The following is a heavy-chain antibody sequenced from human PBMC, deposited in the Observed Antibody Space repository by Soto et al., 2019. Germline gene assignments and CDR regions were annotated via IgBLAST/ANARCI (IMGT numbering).Heavy chain of an antibody. CDR2: IGIGSSTK. V-gene: IGHV3-48*01. Sequence: SLRLSCAASGFTFRNYGMNWVRQVPGKGLEWVSYIGIGSSTKYYADSVKGRFTISRDNAKNSLHLQMNSLRAEDTAVYYCARGQLYYNDISGRPLNAFDVWGQGTMVTVSS. J-gene: IGHJ3*01. D-gene: IGHD3-22*01. CDR1: GFTFRNYG. CDR3: ARGQLYYNDISGRPLNAFDV.